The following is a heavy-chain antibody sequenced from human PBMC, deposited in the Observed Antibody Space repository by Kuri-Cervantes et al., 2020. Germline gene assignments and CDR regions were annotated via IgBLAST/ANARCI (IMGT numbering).Heavy chain of an antibody. V-gene: IGHV3-30*03. CDR1: GFPFSSYC. CDR3: ARGGMVRGVMGLSFGYRSHYSYGMDV. CDR2: ISYDGSNK. Sequence: GSLRLSCAASGFPFSSYCMHWVRQAPGKGLGWVAVISYDGSNKYYADSVKGPFTISRDNSKNTLYLQKNSLSAEDTAVYYCARGGMVRGVMGLSFGYRSHYSYGMDVWGQGTTVTVSS. D-gene: IGHD3-10*01. J-gene: IGHJ6*02.